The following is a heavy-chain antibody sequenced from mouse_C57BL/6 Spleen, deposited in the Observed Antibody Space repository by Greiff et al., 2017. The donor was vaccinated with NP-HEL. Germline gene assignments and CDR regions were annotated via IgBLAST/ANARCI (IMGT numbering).Heavy chain of an antibody. D-gene: IGHD1-1*01. Sequence: EVHLVESGGDLVKPGGSLKLSCAASGFTFSSYGMSWVRQTPDKRLEWVATISSGGSYTYYPDSVKGRFTISRDNAKNTLYLQMSSLKSEDTAMYYCARHRDYGFDYWGQGTTLTVSS. CDR2: ISSGGSYT. CDR3: ARHRDYGFDY. J-gene: IGHJ2*01. CDR1: GFTFSSYG. V-gene: IGHV5-6*01.